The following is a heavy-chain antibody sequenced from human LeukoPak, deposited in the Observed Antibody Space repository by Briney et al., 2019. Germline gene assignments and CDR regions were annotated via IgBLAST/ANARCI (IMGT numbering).Heavy chain of an antibody. V-gene: IGHV5-51*01. Sequence: GESLKISCKGSGYSFTSYWICWGRQMPGKGLEWMGIIYPGDSDTRYSPSFQGQVTISADKSISTAYLQWSSLKASDTAMYYCAGPYYDSTGPSGAFDIWGRGTMVTVSS. CDR3: AGPYYDSTGPSGAFDI. CDR1: GYSFTSYW. J-gene: IGHJ3*02. CDR2: IYPGDSDT. D-gene: IGHD3-22*01.